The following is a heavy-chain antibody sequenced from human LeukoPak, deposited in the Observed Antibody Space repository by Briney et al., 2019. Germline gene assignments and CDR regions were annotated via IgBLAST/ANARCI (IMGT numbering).Heavy chain of an antibody. D-gene: IGHD6-13*01. Sequence: GGSLRLSCAASGFTFDDYAMHWVRQAPGKGLEWVSGISWNSGSIGYADSVKGRFTISRDNAKNSLYLQMNSLRAEDTALYYCAKDWGIAAAGYFDYWGQGTLVTVSS. CDR2: ISWNSGSI. CDR1: GFTFDDYA. V-gene: IGHV3-9*01. J-gene: IGHJ4*02. CDR3: AKDWGIAAAGYFDY.